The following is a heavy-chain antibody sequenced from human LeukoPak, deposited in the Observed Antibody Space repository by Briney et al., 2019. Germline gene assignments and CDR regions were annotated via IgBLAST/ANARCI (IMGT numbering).Heavy chain of an antibody. V-gene: IGHV4-31*01. CDR2: IYYSGST. CDR1: GGSISSGGYY. CDR3: GRGRNSSSWLFDY. J-gene: IGHJ4*02. D-gene: IGHD6-13*01. Sequence: SETLSLTCTVSGGSISSGGYYWSWIRQHPGKGLEWIGYIYYSGSTYYNPSLKSQVTISVDTSKNQFSLKLSSVTAADTAVYYCGRGRNSSSWLFDYWGQGTLVTVSS.